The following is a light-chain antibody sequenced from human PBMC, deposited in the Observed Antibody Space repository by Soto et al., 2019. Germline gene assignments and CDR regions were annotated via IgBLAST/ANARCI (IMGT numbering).Light chain of an antibody. CDR2: SNN. CDR1: SSNIGSNY. CDR3: AAWDDSLSGRV. Sequence: QSVLTQPPSASGTPGQRVTISCSGSSSNIGSNYVYWYQQLPGTAPKLLIYSNNQRPSGVPDRFSGSKSGTSASLAISGLRSEDEADYYCAAWDDSLSGRVFGVWTQLTVL. J-gene: IGLJ3*02. V-gene: IGLV1-47*02.